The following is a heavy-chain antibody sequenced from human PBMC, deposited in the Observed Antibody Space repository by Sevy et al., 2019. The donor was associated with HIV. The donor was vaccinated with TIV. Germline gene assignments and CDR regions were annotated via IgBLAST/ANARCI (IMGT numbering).Heavy chain of an antibody. Sequence: GGSLRLSCVTSGFTFRNHAMHWVRQAPGKGLEWVAVISSDGAIKYCADSVKGRFTFSRDNSKSTLYLQMNSLRPEDTAMYYCAKSYSGSYYIPYDAFDMWGQGTMVTVSS. J-gene: IGHJ3*02. CDR3: AKSYSGSYYIPYDAFDM. D-gene: IGHD1-26*01. CDR2: ISSDGAIK. V-gene: IGHV3-30-3*02. CDR1: GFTFRNHA.